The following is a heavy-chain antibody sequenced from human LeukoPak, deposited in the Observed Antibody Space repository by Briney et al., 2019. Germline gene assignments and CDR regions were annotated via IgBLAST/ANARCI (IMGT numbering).Heavy chain of an antibody. CDR1: GGSIISSSYY. CDR2: IYYSGST. Sequence: PSPTLPSPCTASGGSIISSSYYWGWRRQPPGKGLEWIGGIYYSGSTYYNPSLHSRLTISVDTSNNHLTLILSSVTAADTAVYYCAPGGYIGYGHAFDMGGQGTMVAVSA. CDR3: APGGYIGYGHAFDM. V-gene: IGHV4-39*06. D-gene: IGHD5-12*01. J-gene: IGHJ3*02.